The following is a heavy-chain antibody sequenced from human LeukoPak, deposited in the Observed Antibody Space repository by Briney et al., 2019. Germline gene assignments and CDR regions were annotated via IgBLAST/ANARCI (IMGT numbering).Heavy chain of an antibody. CDR2: IYATGST. V-gene: IGHV4-4*07. D-gene: IGHD6-19*01. Sequence: SETLSLTCTVSGGSISSYYWSWIRQPAGKGLEWIGRIYATGSTNYNPSLKSRVTMSVDTSKDQFSLNLNSVTAADTAVYYCARVGYSSGWYPLDYWGQGTLVTVSP. CDR1: GGSISSYY. CDR3: ARVGYSSGWYPLDY. J-gene: IGHJ4*02.